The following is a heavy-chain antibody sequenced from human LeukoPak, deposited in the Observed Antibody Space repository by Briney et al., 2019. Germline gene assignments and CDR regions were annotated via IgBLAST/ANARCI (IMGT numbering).Heavy chain of an antibody. CDR2: IYYSGST. D-gene: IGHD3-10*01. J-gene: IGHJ5*02. V-gene: IGHV4-59*01. CDR3: AREHGSGSYGWLDP. CDR1: GGSISSYY. Sequence: SETLSLTCPVSGGSISSYYWSWIRQPPGKGLEWIGYIYYSGSTNYNPSLKSRVTISVDTSKNQSSLKLSSVTAADTAVYYCAREHGSGSYGWLDPWGQGTLVTVSS.